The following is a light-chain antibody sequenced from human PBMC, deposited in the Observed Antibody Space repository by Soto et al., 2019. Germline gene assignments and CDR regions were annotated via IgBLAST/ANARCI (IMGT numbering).Light chain of an antibody. J-gene: IGKJ1*01. V-gene: IGKV3-20*01. CDR3: QQYGSSIKT. CDR2: GAS. CDR1: QSVSSNY. Sequence: EIVLTQFPGTLSLSPGERATLSCRASQSVSSNYLAWYQQRPGQPPNLLIFGASNRATGIPDRFSGSGSGTDFTLTISRLEPEDFAVYYCQQYGSSIKTFGQGTKVEIK.